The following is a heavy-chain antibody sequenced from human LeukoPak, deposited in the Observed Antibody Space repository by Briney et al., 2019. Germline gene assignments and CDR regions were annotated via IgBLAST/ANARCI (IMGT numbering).Heavy chain of an antibody. J-gene: IGHJ4*02. D-gene: IGHD3-10*01. CDR3: AIRGVTAGFDY. CDR2: IYPGDSDT. CDR1: GYSFTSDW. Sequence: GESPKISCKGSGYSFTSDWIGWVRQMPGKGLEWMGIIYPGDSDTRYNPSFQGQVTISADKSISTAYLQWSSLKASDTAMYYCAIRGVTAGFDYWGQGTLVTVSS. V-gene: IGHV5-51*01.